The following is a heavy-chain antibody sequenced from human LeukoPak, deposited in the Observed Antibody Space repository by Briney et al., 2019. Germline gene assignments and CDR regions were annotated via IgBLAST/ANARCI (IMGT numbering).Heavy chain of an antibody. CDR1: GFNFDDYG. D-gene: IGHD2-2*01. Sequence: GGSLRLSCAASGFNFDDYGMSWVRQAPGKGLEWVSGINWNGGSTGYADSVKGRFTISRDNAKNSLYLQMNSLRAEDTVLYHCARDEIVAAAFDPWGQGTLVTVSS. V-gene: IGHV3-20*01. CDR2: INWNGGST. CDR3: ARDEIVAAAFDP. J-gene: IGHJ5*02.